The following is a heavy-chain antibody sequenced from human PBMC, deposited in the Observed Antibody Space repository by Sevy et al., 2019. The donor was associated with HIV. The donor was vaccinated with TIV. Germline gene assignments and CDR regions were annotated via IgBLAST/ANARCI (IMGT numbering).Heavy chain of an antibody. Sequence: GGSLRLSCAASGYTFSSYWLNWVRQAPGKGLEWVAVISYDGGVKYFADSVKGRVTISRDNSKNTLYLQMNSLRPEDTAVYYCARDLPSAVINPFYYYGLDVWGQGTTVTVSS. V-gene: IGHV3-30*03. CDR2: ISYDGGVK. D-gene: IGHD3-22*01. CDR1: GYTFSSYW. J-gene: IGHJ6*02. CDR3: ARDLPSAVINPFYYYGLDV.